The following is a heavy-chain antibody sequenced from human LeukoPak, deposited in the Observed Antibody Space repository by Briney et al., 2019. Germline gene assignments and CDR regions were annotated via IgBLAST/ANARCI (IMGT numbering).Heavy chain of an antibody. D-gene: IGHD3-10*01. CDR1: GGSISSYY. J-gene: IGHJ3*02. CDR2: IYTSGST. Sequence: SETLSLTCTVSGGSISSYYWSWIRQPAGKGLEWIGRIYTSGSTNYNPSLKSRVTMSVDTSKNQFSLKPSSVTAADTAVYYCAREDYYGSGSNNRYDAFDIWGQGTMVTVSS. CDR3: AREDYYGSGSNNRYDAFDI. V-gene: IGHV4-4*07.